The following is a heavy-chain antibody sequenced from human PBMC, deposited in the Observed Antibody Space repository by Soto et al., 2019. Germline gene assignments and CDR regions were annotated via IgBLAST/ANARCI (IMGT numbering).Heavy chain of an antibody. D-gene: IGHD1-26*01. J-gene: IGHJ4*02. V-gene: IGHV1-18*03. CDR1: GYTFTSYY. CDR2: ISGYNGNT. CDR3: ARGSPPSVN. Sequence: QVQLVQSGAEVKKPGASVKDSCKASGYTFTSYYISWVRQAPGQGLEWMGWISGYNGNTNYAQKLQGRVTMTTDTSASTAYMEVRGLGSEEMGWNYGARGSPPSVNRGQGTLVTFSS.